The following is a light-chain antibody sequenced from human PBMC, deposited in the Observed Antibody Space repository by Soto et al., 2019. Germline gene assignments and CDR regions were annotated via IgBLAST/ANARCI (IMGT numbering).Light chain of an antibody. CDR3: QQYNNWPPWT. CDR1: QSVSSN. V-gene: IGKV3-15*01. Sequence: EIVMTQSPATLSVSPGERATLSCRASQSVSSNFAWYQQKPGQAPRLLIYGASTRATGIPAAFSGSGSGTEFTLTISSLQSEDFAVYYCQQYNNWPPWTFGQGPKVEIK. J-gene: IGKJ1*01. CDR2: GAS.